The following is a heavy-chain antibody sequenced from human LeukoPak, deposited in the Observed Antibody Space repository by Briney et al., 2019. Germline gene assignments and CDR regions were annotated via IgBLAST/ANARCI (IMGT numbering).Heavy chain of an antibody. V-gene: IGHV4-34*01. CDR3: ARPYYYDSSGYSDQ. CDR2: INHSGST. CDR1: GGSFSGYY. D-gene: IGHD3-22*01. Sequence: SETLSLTCAVYGGSFSGYYWSWIRQPPGKGLEWIGEINHSGSTNYNPSLKSRVTISVDTSKNQFSLKLSSVTAADTAVYYCARPYYYDSSGYSDQWGQGTLVTVSS. J-gene: IGHJ4*02.